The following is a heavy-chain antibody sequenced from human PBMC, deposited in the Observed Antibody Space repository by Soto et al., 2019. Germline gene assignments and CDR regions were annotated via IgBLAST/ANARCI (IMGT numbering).Heavy chain of an antibody. CDR2: IYPGDSDT. Sequence: GESLKISCKGSGYSFTSYWIGWVRQMPGKGLEWMGIIYPGDSDTRYSPSFQGQATISADKSISTAYLQWSSLKASDTAMYYCARNQVAGPPEGWFDPWGQGTLVTVSS. CDR1: GYSFTSYW. CDR3: ARNQVAGPPEGWFDP. D-gene: IGHD6-19*01. J-gene: IGHJ5*02. V-gene: IGHV5-51*01.